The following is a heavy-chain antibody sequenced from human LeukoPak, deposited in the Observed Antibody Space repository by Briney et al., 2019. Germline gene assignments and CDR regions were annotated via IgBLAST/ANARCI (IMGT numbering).Heavy chain of an antibody. CDR1: GFTFSSYA. J-gene: IGHJ3*02. V-gene: IGHV3-23*01. CDR2: ISASGGST. CDR3: VKVGGSGYYPDI. D-gene: IGHD3-22*01. Sequence: GGSLRLSCAASGFTFSSYAMSWVRQAPEKGLEWVSAISASGGSTYHADSVKGRLTISRDNSKNTVNLQMNSLRGEDTAVYYCVKVGGSGYYPDIWGQGRMVTVSS.